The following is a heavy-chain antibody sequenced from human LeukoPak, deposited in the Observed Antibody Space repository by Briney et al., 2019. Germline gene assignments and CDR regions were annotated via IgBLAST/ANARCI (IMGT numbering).Heavy chain of an antibody. V-gene: IGHV4-59*11. J-gene: IGHJ4*02. D-gene: IGHD1-14*01. CDR2: IYYSGST. Sequence: SETLSLTCTVSGGSISSHYWSWLRQPPGKGLEWIGYIYYSGSTNYNPSLKSRVTISVDTSKNQFSMKLSSVTAADTAVYYCARLFRWDRKYYFDYWGQGTLVTVSS. CDR3: ARLFRWDRKYYFDY. CDR1: GGSISSHY.